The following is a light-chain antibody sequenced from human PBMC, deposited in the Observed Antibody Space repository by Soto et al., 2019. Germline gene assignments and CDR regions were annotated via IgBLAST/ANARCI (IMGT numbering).Light chain of an antibody. J-gene: IGKJ5*01. CDR3: QQRKNWPPIT. V-gene: IGKV1-39*01. CDR1: QSISSY. CDR2: DAS. Sequence: DTQMNQSPSSLSSCGADIIAITCGASQSISSYLNWYQQKPGKAPKLLIFDASNRATGVPVRFSGSGSGTVFTLTIGSLEPEDSAVYYCQQRKNWPPITFGQGTRLEIK.